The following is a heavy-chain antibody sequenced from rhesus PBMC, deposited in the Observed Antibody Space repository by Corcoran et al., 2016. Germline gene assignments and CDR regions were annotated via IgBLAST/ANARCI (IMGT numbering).Heavy chain of an antibody. D-gene: IGHD6S26*01. CDR2: IYSNSEST. Sequence: QVQLQESGPGLVKPSETLSLTCAVSGGSISSSNWWSWIRQHPGTGLGWIGGIYSNSESTNYNPSLKSRVTISKDTSKNQFSLKLSSVTAADTAVYYCAREGGIAAAGLGYYFDYWGQGVLVTVSS. CDR1: GGSISSSNW. CDR3: AREGGIAAAGLGYYFDY. V-gene: IGHV4S12*01. J-gene: IGHJ4*01.